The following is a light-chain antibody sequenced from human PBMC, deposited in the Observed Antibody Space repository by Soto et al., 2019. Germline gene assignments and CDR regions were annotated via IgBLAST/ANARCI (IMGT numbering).Light chain of an antibody. CDR1: SSNIGSNY. V-gene: IGLV1-47*01. CDR2: RNN. J-gene: IGLJ2*01. CDR3: AAWDDSLSGPVV. Sequence: QSALTQPASVSGTPGQRVTISCSGSSSNIGSNYVYWYQQLPGTAPKLLIYRNNQRPSGVPDRFSGSKSGTSASLAISGLRSEDEADYYCAAWDDSLSGPVVFGGGTKLTVL.